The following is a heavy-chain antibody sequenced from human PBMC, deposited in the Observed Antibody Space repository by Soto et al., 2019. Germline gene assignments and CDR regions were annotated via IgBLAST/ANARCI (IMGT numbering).Heavy chain of an antibody. CDR3: VRDPSSGYRSFDY. V-gene: IGHV1-46*03. Sequence: ASVKGSRKASGYIFPNYYIHWGRQAPGQRLEWMGIINLSADRTSYAQKFQGRFTVTMDTSTSTVYMELGSLRSEDTAVYYCVRDPSSGYRSFDYWGQGTLVTVSS. CDR2: INLSADRT. J-gene: IGHJ4*02. D-gene: IGHD3-22*01. CDR1: GYIFPNYY.